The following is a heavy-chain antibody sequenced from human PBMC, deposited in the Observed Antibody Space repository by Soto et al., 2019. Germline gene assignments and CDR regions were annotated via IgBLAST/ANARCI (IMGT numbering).Heavy chain of an antibody. V-gene: IGHV4-59*01. CDR2: IYYSGST. Sequence: SVTLSLTCPVSGGSLSSYYWSWFRQPPGKGLEWIGYIYYSGSTNYNPSLKSRVTISVDTSKNQFSLKLSSVTAADTAVYYCAREAEAYDFDDGGQGTLGT. CDR3: AREAEAYDFDD. J-gene: IGHJ4*02. CDR1: GGSLSSYY.